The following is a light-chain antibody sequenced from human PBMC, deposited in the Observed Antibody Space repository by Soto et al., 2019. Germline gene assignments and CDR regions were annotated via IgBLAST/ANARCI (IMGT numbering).Light chain of an antibody. J-gene: IGLJ3*02. V-gene: IGLV4-69*01. Sequence: QSVLTQSPSASASLGASVKLTCTLSSGHSSYAIAWHQQQPEKGPRYVMKINSDGSHNKGDGIPDRFSGSSSGPERYLTISSLQSDDEADYYCQTWGTGIRVFGGGTKLTVL. CDR2: INSDGSH. CDR1: SGHSSYA. CDR3: QTWGTGIRV.